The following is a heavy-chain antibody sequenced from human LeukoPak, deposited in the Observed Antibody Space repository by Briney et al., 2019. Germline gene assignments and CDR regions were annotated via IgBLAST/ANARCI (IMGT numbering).Heavy chain of an antibody. CDR2: IYYSGST. J-gene: IGHJ2*01. Sequence: PSETLSLTCTVSGYSISSGYYWGWIRQPPGKGLEWIGYIYYSGSTNYNPSLKSRVTISVDTSKNQFSLKLSSVTAADTAVYYCARDSTVVNWYFDLWGRGTLVTVSS. D-gene: IGHD4-23*01. CDR1: GYSISSGYY. CDR3: ARDSTVVNWYFDL. V-gene: IGHV4-38-2*02.